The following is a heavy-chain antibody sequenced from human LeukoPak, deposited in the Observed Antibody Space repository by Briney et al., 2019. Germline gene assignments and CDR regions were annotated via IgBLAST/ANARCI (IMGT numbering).Heavy chain of an antibody. Sequence: ASVKVSCKASGGTFSSYAISWVRQAPGQGLEWMGGIIPIFGTANYAQKFQGRVTITADESTSTAYMELSSLRSEDTAVYYCARDGASWGPFGYWGQGTLVTVSS. D-gene: IGHD2-2*01. J-gene: IGHJ4*02. CDR1: GGTFSSYA. CDR3: ARDGASWGPFGY. V-gene: IGHV1-69*13. CDR2: IIPIFGTA.